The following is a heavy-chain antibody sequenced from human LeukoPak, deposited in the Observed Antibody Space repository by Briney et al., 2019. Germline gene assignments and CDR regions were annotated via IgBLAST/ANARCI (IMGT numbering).Heavy chain of an antibody. CDR2: IYWDDDK. D-gene: IGHD3-9*01. V-gene: IGHV2-5*02. CDR3: AHRKPYYDISTGAFDI. CDR1: GFSLRTSGVG. J-gene: IGHJ3*02. Sequence: ESGPTLFQPTQPLTLTCTFSGFSLRTSGVGVCWIRQPPGKALEWLSLIYWDDDKRYSPSLKSRLTITKDTSKNQVVLTMTNMDPVDTATYYCAHRKPYYDISTGAFDIWGQGTVVTVSS.